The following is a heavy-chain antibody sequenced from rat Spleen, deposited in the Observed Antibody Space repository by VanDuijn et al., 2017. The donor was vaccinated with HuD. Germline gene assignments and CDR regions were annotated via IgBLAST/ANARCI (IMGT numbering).Heavy chain of an antibody. CDR1: GFTFSDYY. CDR3: XXEGXXGYXXXPNXXXY. CDR2: ISSDGGRN. D-gene: IGHD3-8*01. V-gene: IGHV5-20*01. Sequence: EVQLVESDGGLVQPGRSLKLSCAASGFTFSDYYMAWVRQAPTKGLEWVATISSDGGRNFYRDSVKGRFTIARDNAKSSLYLQLDSLRSEDTATYYXXXEGXXGYXXXPNXXXYWGQGXXVTXXS. J-gene: IGHJ3*01.